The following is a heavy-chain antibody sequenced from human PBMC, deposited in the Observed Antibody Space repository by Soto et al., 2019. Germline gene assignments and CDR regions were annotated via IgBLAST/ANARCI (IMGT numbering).Heavy chain of an antibody. CDR2: IYSGGST. V-gene: IGHV3-66*01. Sequence: EVQLVESGGGLVQPGGSLRLSCAASGFTVSTKYMSWVRQAPGKGLEWVSVIYSGGSTFYADSVRGRFTISRDNSKNTVNRQMNSLRAEDTAVYDCARDPWAADYLGQGTLVTVSS. CDR1: GFTVSTKY. CDR3: ARDPWAADY. D-gene: IGHD3-16*01. J-gene: IGHJ4*02.